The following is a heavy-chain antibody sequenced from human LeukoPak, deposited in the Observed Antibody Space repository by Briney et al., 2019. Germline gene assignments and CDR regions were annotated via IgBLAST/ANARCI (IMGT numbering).Heavy chain of an antibody. CDR1: GGSFSGYY. CDR2: INHSGST. D-gene: IGHD4-17*01. J-gene: IGHJ3*02. V-gene: IGHV4-34*01. CDR3: RRNGDYVSWEVDAFDI. Sequence: SETLSLTCAVYGGSFSGYYWSWIRQLPGKGLEWIGEINHSGSTNYNPSLKSRVTISVDTSKNQFSLELSSVTAADTAVYYCRRNGDYVSWEVDAFDIWGQGTMVTVPS.